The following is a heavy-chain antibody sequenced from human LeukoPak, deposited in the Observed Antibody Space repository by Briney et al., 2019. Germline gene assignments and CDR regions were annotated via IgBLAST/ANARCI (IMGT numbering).Heavy chain of an antibody. Sequence: GGSLRLSCAASGFIFSSYAMSWVRQAPGKGLEWVSSISGSGGSTYYADSVKGRFTISKDNSKNTLYLQMNGLRAEDTAVYYCAKSPDTMIVVRFGYWGQGTLVTVSS. V-gene: IGHV3-23*01. J-gene: IGHJ4*02. CDR3: AKSPDTMIVVRFGY. CDR1: GFIFSSYA. D-gene: IGHD3-22*01. CDR2: ISGSGGST.